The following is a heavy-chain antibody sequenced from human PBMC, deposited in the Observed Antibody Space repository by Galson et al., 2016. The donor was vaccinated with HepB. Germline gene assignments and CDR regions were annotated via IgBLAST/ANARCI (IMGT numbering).Heavy chain of an antibody. CDR3: ATVGSYTTSGPYYYYYFGMDV. Sequence: SVKVSCKVSGNSLAELFIHWVRLAPGKGLEWMGGFDPEDGETTYAQKFQGRFSMTEDTSTDTGYMELSSLRYDDTAVYYCATVGSYTTSGPYYYYYFGMDVWGKGTTVTVSS. CDR2: FDPEDGET. D-gene: IGHD3-10*01. V-gene: IGHV1-24*01. J-gene: IGHJ6*04. CDR1: GNSLAELF.